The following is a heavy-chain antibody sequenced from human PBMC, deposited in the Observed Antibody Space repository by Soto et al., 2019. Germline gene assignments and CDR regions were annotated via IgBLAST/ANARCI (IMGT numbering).Heavy chain of an antibody. J-gene: IGHJ6*02. Sequence: ASVKVSCKASGGTFGNFIMNWVRQTPGLGLEWMGGIVPMLGTPTYAEKFKGRVRISAAGSTSTTYMEVTSLRSEVTATYYCARNGTYTSSLNHYSGMDVWGQGTTVTVSS. CDR2: IVPMLGTP. V-gene: IGHV1-69*13. CDR3: ARNGTYTSSLNHYSGMDV. CDR1: GGTFGNFI. D-gene: IGHD1-7*01.